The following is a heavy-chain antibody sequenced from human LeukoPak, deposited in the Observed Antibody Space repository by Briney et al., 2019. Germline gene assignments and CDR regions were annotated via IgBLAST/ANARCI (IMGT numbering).Heavy chain of an antibody. J-gene: IGHJ6*02. D-gene: IGHD2-2*01. CDR3: ARGLGYCSSTSCPGCYYYYGMDV. Sequence: SETLSLTCAVYGGSFSGYYWSWIRQPPGKGLEWIGEINHSGSTNYNPSLKSRVTISVDTSKNQFSLKLSSVTAADTAVYYCARGLGYCSSTSCPGCYYYYGMDVWGQGTTVTVSS. CDR2: INHSGST. V-gene: IGHV4-34*01. CDR1: GGSFSGYY.